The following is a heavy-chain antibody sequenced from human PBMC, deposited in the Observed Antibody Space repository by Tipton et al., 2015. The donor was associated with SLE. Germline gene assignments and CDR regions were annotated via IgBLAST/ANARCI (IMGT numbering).Heavy chain of an antibody. V-gene: IGHV1-18*01. J-gene: IGHJ4*02. CDR3: ARGRIAVAGNHFDY. D-gene: IGHD6-19*01. CDR2: ISAYSGKT. Sequence: VQLVQSGAEVKKPGASVKVSCRASGYSFISYGISWVRQAPGQGLEWMGWISAYSGKTNYAEKFQGRLTMTTDTSTSTAYMELRSLRSDDTAIYYCARGRIAVAGNHFDYWGQGTLVTVSS. CDR1: GYSFISYG.